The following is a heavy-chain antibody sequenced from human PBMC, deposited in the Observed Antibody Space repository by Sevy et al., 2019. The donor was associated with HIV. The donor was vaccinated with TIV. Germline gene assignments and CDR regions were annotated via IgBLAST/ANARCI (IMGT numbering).Heavy chain of an antibody. CDR2: MKQDGSDK. J-gene: IGHJ4*02. Sequence: GGSLRLSCAASVFTFSSYWMSWVRQAPGKGLEWVATMKQDGSDKYYVDSVKGRFTISRDNAKNSLYLQMNSLRAEDSAVFYCVREGLGGFSYSLDFWGQGTLVTVSS. CDR3: VREGLGGFSYSLDF. CDR1: VFTFSSYW. V-gene: IGHV3-7*01. D-gene: IGHD5-18*01.